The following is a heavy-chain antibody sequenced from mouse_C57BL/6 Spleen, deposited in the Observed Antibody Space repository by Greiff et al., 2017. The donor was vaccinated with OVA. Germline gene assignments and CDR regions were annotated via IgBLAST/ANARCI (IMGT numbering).Heavy chain of an antibody. CDR3: ARAEYYGSTDYFDY. D-gene: IGHD1-1*01. J-gene: IGHJ2*01. CDR1: GYTFTSYC. CDR2: IATNSGGT. V-gene: IGHV1-72*01. Sequence: QVQLQQPGAELVKPGASVKLSCKASGYTFTSYCMHWVKQRPGRGLEWIGRIATNSGGTKYNENFKSKATLTVDKPSSTAYMQLSSLTSEDSAVYDCARAEYYGSTDYFDYWGKGTTLTVSS.